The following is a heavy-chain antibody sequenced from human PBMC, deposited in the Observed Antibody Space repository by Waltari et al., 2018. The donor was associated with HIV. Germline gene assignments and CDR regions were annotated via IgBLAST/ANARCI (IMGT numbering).Heavy chain of an antibody. CDR3: ARDFTGTNWFDP. CDR1: GGSISSSSYY. CDR2: IYYSENT. J-gene: IGHJ5*02. Sequence: QLQLQESGPGLVKPSETLSLICTVSGGSISSSSYYWGWIRQPPGKGLEWIGSIYYSENTYYNPSLNSRVTISVDTSKSQFSLKLSSVTAADTAVYYCARDFTGTNWFDPWGQGTLVTVSS. V-gene: IGHV4-39*02.